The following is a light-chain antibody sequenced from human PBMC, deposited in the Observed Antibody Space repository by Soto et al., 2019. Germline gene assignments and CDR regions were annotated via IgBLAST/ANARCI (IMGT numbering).Light chain of an antibody. CDR3: QSYDTSLSGYV. Sequence: QFVLTQPPSVSGAPGQRVTISCTGSSSNIGAGYDVHWYQHLPGTAPKLLIYLNINRPSGVPDRFSGSTSGTSASLSITGLQAEDEADYYCQSYDTSLSGYVFGTGTKVPVL. V-gene: IGLV1-40*01. CDR1: SSNIGAGYD. J-gene: IGLJ1*01. CDR2: LNI.